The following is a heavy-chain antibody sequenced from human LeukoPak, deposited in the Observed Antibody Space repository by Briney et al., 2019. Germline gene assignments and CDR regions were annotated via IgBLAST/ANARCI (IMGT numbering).Heavy chain of an antibody. CDR3: ARVDGYAVDI. V-gene: IGHV3-7*01. CDR1: GFSFSTYW. Sequence: PGGALRLSCAASGFSFSTYWMSWVRQTPGKGLEWVANIKEDGSEQYSVDSLKGRFTISRDNAKKSLYLQMNRLRVEDTAVYYCARVDGYAVDIWGQGTLVTVPS. CDR2: IKEDGSEQ. J-gene: IGHJ4*02. D-gene: IGHD5-18*01.